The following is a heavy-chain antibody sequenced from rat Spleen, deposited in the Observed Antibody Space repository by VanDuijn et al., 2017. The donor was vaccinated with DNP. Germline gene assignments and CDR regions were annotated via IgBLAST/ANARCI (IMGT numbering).Heavy chain of an antibody. CDR2: ISYDGSST. CDR3: GRGDYSGDVMDA. CDR1: GFTFSDYN. Sequence: EVQLVESGGGLVQPGRSLKLSCAASGFTFSDYNMAWVRQAPKKGLEWVATISYDGSSTYYRDSVKGRFTISRDNAKSTLYLQMDSLRSEDTATYYCGRGDYSGDVMDAWGQGASVTVSS. D-gene: IGHD1-1*01. J-gene: IGHJ4*01. V-gene: IGHV5-7*01.